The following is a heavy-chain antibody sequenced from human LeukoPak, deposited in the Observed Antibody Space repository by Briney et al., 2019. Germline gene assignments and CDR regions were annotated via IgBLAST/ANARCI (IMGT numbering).Heavy chain of an antibody. CDR2: ISWNSGNI. D-gene: IGHD2/OR15-2a*01. J-gene: IGHJ6*03. Sequence: GGSLRLSCAGSGFTFDDYAMHWVRQTPGKGLEWVSGISWNSGNIAYADFVGGRFTISRDNAKNSLSLQMNSLGDEDTAVYYCAKDAYGGATFFYYMDVWGKGTTVTVSS. V-gene: IGHV3-9*01. CDR3: AKDAYGGATFFYYMDV. CDR1: GFTFDDYA.